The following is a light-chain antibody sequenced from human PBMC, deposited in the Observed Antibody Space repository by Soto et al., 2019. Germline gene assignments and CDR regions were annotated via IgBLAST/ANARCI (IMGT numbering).Light chain of an antibody. CDR3: CHQTYITPLT. CDR2: LGS. J-gene: IGKJ4*01. Sequence: DIVMTQSPLSLPVTPGEPASISCRSSQSLLHSNGCNYLDWYLQKPGQSPQLLIYLGSNRASGVPDRFSGSGSGTDFTLKISRVEAEDVGVYYFCHQTYITPLTFGGGTKVDIK. V-gene: IGKV2-28*01. CDR1: QSLLHSNGCNY.